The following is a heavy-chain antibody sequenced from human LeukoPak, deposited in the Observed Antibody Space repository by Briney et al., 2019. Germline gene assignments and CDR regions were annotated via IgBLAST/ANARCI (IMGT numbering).Heavy chain of an antibody. D-gene: IGHD2-2*01. CDR2: IKQDGSEK. V-gene: IGHV3-7*03. CDR3: AREEYQLPGDY. J-gene: IGHJ4*02. CDR1: GFTFRSYW. Sequence: GGSLRLSCAASGFTFRSYWMSWVRQAPGKGLEWVANIKQDGSEKYYVDSVKGRFTISRDNAKNSLYLQMNSLRAEDTAVYYCAREEYQLPGDYWGQGTLVTVSS.